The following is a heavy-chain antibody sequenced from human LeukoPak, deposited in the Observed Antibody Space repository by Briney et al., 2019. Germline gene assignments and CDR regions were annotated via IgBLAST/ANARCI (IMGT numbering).Heavy chain of an antibody. D-gene: IGHD1-26*01. CDR1: GYTFTGYY. CDR2: INPNSGGT. CDR3: ARKLRTNYYFDY. Sequence: ASVKVSCKASGYTFTGYYMHWVRQAPGQGLEWMGRINPNSGGTNYAQKFQGWVTMTRDTSISTAYMELSRLRSDDTAVYYCARKLRTNYYFDYWGQGTLVTVSS. J-gene: IGHJ4*02. V-gene: IGHV1-2*04.